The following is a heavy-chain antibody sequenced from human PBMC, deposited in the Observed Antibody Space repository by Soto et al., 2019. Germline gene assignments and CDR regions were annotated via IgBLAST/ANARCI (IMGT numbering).Heavy chain of an antibody. CDR3: VATYGDYLDY. Sequence: GESLKISCKGSGYKFTTYWIGWVRQMPWKGLEWMAIIYPDDSDSRYSPSFQGQVTISADKSISTAYLQWSSLKASDTAIYYCVATYGDYLDYWGQGTLVTVSS. J-gene: IGHJ4*02. D-gene: IGHD4-17*01. CDR2: IYPDDSDS. V-gene: IGHV5-51*01. CDR1: GYKFTTYW.